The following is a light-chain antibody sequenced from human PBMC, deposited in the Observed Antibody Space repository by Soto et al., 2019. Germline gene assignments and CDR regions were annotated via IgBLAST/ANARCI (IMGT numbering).Light chain of an antibody. CDR3: QQRSNWPPT. Sequence: ETVMTQSPATLSVSPGERATLSGRASQSVNSNLAWYQQKLGQAPRVLIYGASTRATGIPARFSGSGSGTEFILTISSLQSEDFAVYYCQQRSNWPPTFGQGTRLEI. CDR2: GAS. CDR1: QSVNSN. J-gene: IGKJ5*01. V-gene: IGKV3-15*01.